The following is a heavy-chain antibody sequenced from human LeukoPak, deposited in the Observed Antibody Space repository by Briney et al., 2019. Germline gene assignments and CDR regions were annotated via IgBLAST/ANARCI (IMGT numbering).Heavy chain of an antibody. CDR1: GLTFSSYS. J-gene: IGHJ4*02. V-gene: IGHV3-48*04. D-gene: IGHD6-13*01. CDR2: ISSSSSTI. CDR3: ARVRGQQLVSSFDY. Sequence: GGSLRLSCAASGLTFSSYSMNWVRQAPGKGLEWVSYISSSSSTIYYADSVKGRFTISRDNAKNSLYLQMNSLRAEDTAVYYCARVRGQQLVSSFDYWGQGTLVTVSS.